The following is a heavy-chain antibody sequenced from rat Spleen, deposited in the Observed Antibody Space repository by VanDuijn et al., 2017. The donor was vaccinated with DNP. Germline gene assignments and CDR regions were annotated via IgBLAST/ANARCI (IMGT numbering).Heavy chain of an antibody. CDR2: IINTGGSI. Sequence: EVQLVESGGGLVQPGRSLKLSCVASGFIFSNYWMNWVRQAPGKGLEWVASIINTGGSIYSPDSVKGRFTISRDNAESSLYLQMDSLRSEDTATYYCTTANSYGFAYWGLGVMVTVSS. CDR1: GFIFSNYW. D-gene: IGHD1-11*01. V-gene: IGHV5-31*01. J-gene: IGHJ2*01. CDR3: TTANSYGFAY.